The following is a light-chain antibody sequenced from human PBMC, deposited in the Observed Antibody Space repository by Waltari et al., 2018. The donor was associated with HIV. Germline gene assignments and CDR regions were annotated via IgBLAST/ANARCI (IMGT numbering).Light chain of an antibody. CDR3: AAWDDSLNGWV. CDR2: TNK. Sequence: QSVLTQPPSTSGTPGQRVTISCSGSSSNIGSNYIYWYRQVPGTPPKLLIYTNKRRPSGVPDRFAGSRSGTSASLAISGLRSGYEADYYCAAWDDSLNGWVFGGGTKLTVL. CDR1: SSNIGSNY. V-gene: IGLV1-47*01. J-gene: IGLJ3*02.